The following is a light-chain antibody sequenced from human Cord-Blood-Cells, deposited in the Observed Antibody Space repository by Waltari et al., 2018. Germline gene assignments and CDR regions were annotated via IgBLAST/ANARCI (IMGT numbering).Light chain of an antibody. V-gene: IGKV1-5*03. CDR1: QSISSW. J-gene: IGKJ1*01. Sequence: DIQMTQSPSTLSASVGDRVTITCRASQSISSWLAWYQQKPVKAPKLLIYKASSLEIGFPSRFSGSGSGTEFTLTISSLQPDDFASYYGQQYKSYPWKFGQGTKVEIK. CDR3: QQYKSYPWK. CDR2: KAS.